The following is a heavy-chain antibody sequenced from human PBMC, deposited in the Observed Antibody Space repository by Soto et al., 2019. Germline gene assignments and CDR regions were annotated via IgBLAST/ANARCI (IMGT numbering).Heavy chain of an antibody. CDR1: GFTFSSYA. Sequence: HPGGSLRLSCAASGFTFSSYAMSWVRQAPGKGLEWVSAISGSGGSTYYADSVKGRFTISRDNSKNTLYLQMNSLRAEDTAVYYCAKDPSPTDYGFFDYWGQGTLVTVSS. CDR3: AKDPSPTDYGFFDY. J-gene: IGHJ4*02. D-gene: IGHD4-17*01. V-gene: IGHV3-23*01. CDR2: ISGSGGST.